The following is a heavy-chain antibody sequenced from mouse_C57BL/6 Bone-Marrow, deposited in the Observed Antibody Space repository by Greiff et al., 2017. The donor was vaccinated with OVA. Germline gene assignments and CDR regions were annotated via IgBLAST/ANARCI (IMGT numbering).Heavy chain of an antibody. CDR3: ARNTMAYYFDY. Sequence: VQRVESGAELVRPGTSVKVSCKASGYAFTNYLIECVKQRPGQGLEWIGVINPGSGGTNYNEKFKGKATLTADKSSSTAYMQLSSLTSEDAAVYFCARNTMAYYFDYWGQGTTLTVSS. V-gene: IGHV1-54*01. CDR1: GYAFTNYL. D-gene: IGHD1-1*02. J-gene: IGHJ2*01. CDR2: INPGSGGT.